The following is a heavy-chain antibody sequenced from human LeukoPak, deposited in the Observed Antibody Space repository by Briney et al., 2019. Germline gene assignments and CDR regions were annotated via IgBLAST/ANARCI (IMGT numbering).Heavy chain of an antibody. CDR2: IYSTGDT. CDR1: GASINNYY. Sequence: ASETLSLTCTVSGASINNYYWSWVRQPPLKGLEWIGYIYSTGDTSYNPSLESRVSISVDTSKNQFPLKLSSVTAADTAVYYCARQKDSGTYPFDYWGQGTLVTVSS. D-gene: IGHD1-26*01. V-gene: IGHV4-59*08. CDR3: ARQKDSGTYPFDY. J-gene: IGHJ4*02.